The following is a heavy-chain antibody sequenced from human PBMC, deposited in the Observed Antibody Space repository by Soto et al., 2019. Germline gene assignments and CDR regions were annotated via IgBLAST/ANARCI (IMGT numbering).Heavy chain of an antibody. V-gene: IGHV4-39*01. Sequence: SETLSLTCTVSGDSLSIRDYYWIWIRQSPEKGLDWIGNIDYSGTTWYSPSLKSRVTISLDMSENQFSLALNSLTAADTAVYYCVRYQLRSRWFDPWGQGILVTVSS. J-gene: IGHJ5*02. CDR3: VRYQLRSRWFDP. CDR1: GDSLSIRDYY. CDR2: IDYSGTT. D-gene: IGHD1-1*01.